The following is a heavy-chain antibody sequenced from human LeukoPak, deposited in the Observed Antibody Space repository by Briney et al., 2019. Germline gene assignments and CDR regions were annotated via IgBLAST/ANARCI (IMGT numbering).Heavy chain of an antibody. V-gene: IGHV4-61*02. J-gene: IGHJ3*02. Sequence: PSQTLSLTCTVSGGSISSGSYYWSWIRQPAGKGLEWIGRIYTSGSTNYNPSLKSRVTMSVDTSKNQFSLKLSSVTAADTAVYYCARDKGYYYGSGRTDAFDIWGQGTMVTVSS. D-gene: IGHD3-10*01. CDR3: ARDKGYYYGSGRTDAFDI. CDR1: GGSISSGSYY. CDR2: IYTSGST.